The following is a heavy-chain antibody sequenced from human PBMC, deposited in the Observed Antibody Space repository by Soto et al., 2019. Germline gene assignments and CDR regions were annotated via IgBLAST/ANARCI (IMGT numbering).Heavy chain of an antibody. CDR3: AADSSGYYDAFDI. V-gene: IGHV3-7*05. Sequence: QPGGSLRLSCAASGFTFSSYWMSWVRQAPGKGLEWVANIKQDGSEKYYVDSVKGRFTISRDNAKNSPYLQMNSLRAEDTAVYYCAADSSGYYDAFDIWGQGTMVTVSS. CDR1: GFTFSSYW. D-gene: IGHD3-22*01. CDR2: IKQDGSEK. J-gene: IGHJ3*02.